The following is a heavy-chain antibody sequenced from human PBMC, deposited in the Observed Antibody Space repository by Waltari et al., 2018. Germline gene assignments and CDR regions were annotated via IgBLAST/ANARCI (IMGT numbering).Heavy chain of an antibody. J-gene: IGHJ6*02. CDR1: GTSITRGYN. V-gene: IGHV4-38-2*01. CDR3: ARDGGPPVVIYGMDF. D-gene: IGHD2-21*01. Sequence: QAQLQESGPGLGKPSETLAPPRAGSGTSITRGYNWGWIRQPPGKGLECIGSISYSGSTYYNPSLKSQVTLLVDTSENQFSLKLKSVTAAYTAVYYCARDGGPPVVIYGMDFWGQGTSVTVSS. CDR2: ISYSGST.